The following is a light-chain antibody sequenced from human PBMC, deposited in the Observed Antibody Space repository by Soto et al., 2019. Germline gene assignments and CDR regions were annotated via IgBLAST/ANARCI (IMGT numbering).Light chain of an antibody. V-gene: IGLV2-14*01. Sequence: QSALTQPASVSGSPGQSITISCTGTSSDVGGYNYVSWYQQHPGKAPKLMIYEVSNRPSAVSNRFSGSKSGNTASLTISGLHTEDEADYHCSSYTSGSAPFVFGTGTKVTVL. CDR1: SSDVGGYNY. CDR2: EVS. CDR3: SSYTSGSAPFV. J-gene: IGLJ1*01.